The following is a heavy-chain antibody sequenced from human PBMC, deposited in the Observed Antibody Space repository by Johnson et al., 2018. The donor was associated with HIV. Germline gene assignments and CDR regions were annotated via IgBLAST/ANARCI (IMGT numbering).Heavy chain of an antibody. D-gene: IGHD4-23*01. CDR2: IGTAGDT. CDR3: AKHGYGGNVFDAFDI. V-gene: IGHV3-13*01. Sequence: EVQLVESGGGLVQPGGSLRLSCAASGFTFSSYDMHWVRQATGKGLEWVSAIGTAGDTYYPGSVKGRFTISRENAKNTLYLQMNSLSAEDTAVYYCAKHGYGGNVFDAFDIWGQGTMVTVSS. CDR1: GFTFSSYD. J-gene: IGHJ3*02.